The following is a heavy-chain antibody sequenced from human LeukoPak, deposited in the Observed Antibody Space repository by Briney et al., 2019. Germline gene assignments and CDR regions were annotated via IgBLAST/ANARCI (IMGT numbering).Heavy chain of an antibody. V-gene: IGHV3-7*03. Sequence: GGSLRLSCAASGFTFSSYWMSWVRQAPGKGLEWVANIKQDGSEKYYVDSVKGRFTISRDNSKNTLYLQLNSLRAEDTAVYYCAKTLLECFYGDCYDNWGQGTLVTVSP. CDR2: IKQDGSEK. J-gene: IGHJ4*02. CDR3: AKTLLECFYGDCYDN. CDR1: GFTFSSYW. D-gene: IGHD4-17*01.